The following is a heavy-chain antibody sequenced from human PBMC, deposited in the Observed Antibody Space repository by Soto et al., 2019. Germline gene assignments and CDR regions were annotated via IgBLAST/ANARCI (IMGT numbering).Heavy chain of an antibody. CDR3: VRSLSTIGARLDY. D-gene: IGHD6-6*01. CDR1: GYIFTVYY. V-gene: IGHV1-2*02. Sequence: ASVKVSFKASGYIFTVYYMHWLRQAPGQGLEYMGWINPNTGCTKYAQKFQGRVTMTRETLLLNWLTSDDTAVYYCVRSLSTIGARLDYWGQGTLVTVSS. J-gene: IGHJ4*02. CDR2: INPNTGCT.